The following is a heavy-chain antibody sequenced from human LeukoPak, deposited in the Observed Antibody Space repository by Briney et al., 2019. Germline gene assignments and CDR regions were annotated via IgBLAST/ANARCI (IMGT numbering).Heavy chain of an antibody. CDR2: IIPIFGTA. V-gene: IGHV1-69*13. J-gene: IGHJ6*02. D-gene: IGHD4-17*01. Sequence: ASVKVSCKASGGIFSSYAISWVRQAPGQGLEWMGGIIPIFGTANYAQKFQGRVTITADESTSTAYMELSSLRSEDTAVYYCASLTTVTTKDYYYYGMDVWGQGTTVTVSS. CDR1: GGIFSSYA. CDR3: ASLTTVTTKDYYYYGMDV.